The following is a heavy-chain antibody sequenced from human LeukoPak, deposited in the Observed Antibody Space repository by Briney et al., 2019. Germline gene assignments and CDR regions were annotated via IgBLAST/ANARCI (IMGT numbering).Heavy chain of an antibody. CDR2: INHSGST. Sequence: SETLSLTCAVYGGSFSGYYWSWIRQPPGKGLEWIGEINHSGSTNYNPSLKSRVTISVDTSKNQFSLKLSSVTAADTAVYYCARGPAAGYYYYYGMDVWGQGTTVTVSS. CDR1: GGSFSGYY. J-gene: IGHJ6*02. V-gene: IGHV4-34*01. D-gene: IGHD2-2*01. CDR3: ARGPAAGYYYYYGMDV.